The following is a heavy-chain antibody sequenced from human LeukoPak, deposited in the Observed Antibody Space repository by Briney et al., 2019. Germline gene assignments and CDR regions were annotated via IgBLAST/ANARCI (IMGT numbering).Heavy chain of an antibody. Sequence: PSGGSLRLSCAASGFTFSSYGMHWVRQAPGKGLEWVAFIRHDGSYKYYADSVKGRFTISRDDSKNTLYLQMNSLRAEDTAMYYCAKVSITALDYWGQGTLVTVSS. D-gene: IGHD1-20*01. J-gene: IGHJ4*02. CDR2: IRHDGSYK. CDR3: AKVSITALDY. V-gene: IGHV3-30*02. CDR1: GFTFSSYG.